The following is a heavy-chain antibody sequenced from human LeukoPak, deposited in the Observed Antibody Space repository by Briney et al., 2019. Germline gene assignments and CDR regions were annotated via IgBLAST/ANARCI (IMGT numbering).Heavy chain of an antibody. D-gene: IGHD2-2*02. CDR1: GFTFSSYE. CDR2: ISTGGGAI. Sequence: GGSLRLSCPASGFTFSSYEMNWVRQAPGKGLEWVSYISTGGGAIYYADSVKGRFTISRDNAKNSLYLQMNSLRAEDTAVYYCARVQYCSSTTCYRTNDYWGQGTLVTVSS. CDR3: ARVQYCSSTTCYRTNDY. J-gene: IGHJ4*02. V-gene: IGHV3-48*03.